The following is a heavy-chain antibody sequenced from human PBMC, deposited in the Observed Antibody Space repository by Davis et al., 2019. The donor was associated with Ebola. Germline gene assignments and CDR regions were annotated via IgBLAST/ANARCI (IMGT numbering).Heavy chain of an antibody. Sequence: SETLSLTCAVYGGSFSGYYWSWIRQPPGKGLEWIGEINHSGSTNYNPSLKSRVTISVGTSKNQFSLKLSSVTAADTAVYYCARGSSSSSGYYYYGMDVWGQGTTVTVSS. CDR2: INHSGST. D-gene: IGHD6-6*01. V-gene: IGHV4-34*01. CDR1: GGSFSGYY. J-gene: IGHJ6*02. CDR3: ARGSSSSSGYYYYGMDV.